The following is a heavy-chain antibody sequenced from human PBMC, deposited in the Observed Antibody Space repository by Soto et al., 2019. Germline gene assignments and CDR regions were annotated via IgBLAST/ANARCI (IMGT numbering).Heavy chain of an antibody. V-gene: IGHV3-33*01. CDR3: ARGRGYSGYDWRLRYYFDY. J-gene: IGHJ4*02. D-gene: IGHD5-12*01. CDR1: GFTFSSYG. Sequence: QVQLVESGGGVVQPGRSLRLSCAASGFTFSSYGMHWVRQAPGKGLEWVAVIWYDGSNKYYADSVKGRFTISRDNSKNTLYLQMSSLRAEDTAVYYCARGRGYSGYDWRLRYYFDYWGQGTLVTVSS. CDR2: IWYDGSNK.